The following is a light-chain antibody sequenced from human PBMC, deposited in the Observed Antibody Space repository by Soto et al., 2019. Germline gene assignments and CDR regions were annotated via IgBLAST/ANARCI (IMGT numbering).Light chain of an antibody. Sequence: QSALTQPASVSGSPGQSINISCTGTSSDVGGYNYVSWYQQHPGKAPKLMIYDVSDRPSGVSSRFSGSKSGNTASLTISGLQAEDEADYYCSSYTSRSTLVFGGGTKLTVL. CDR2: DVS. CDR3: SSYTSRSTLV. V-gene: IGLV2-14*01. J-gene: IGLJ2*01. CDR1: SSDVGGYNY.